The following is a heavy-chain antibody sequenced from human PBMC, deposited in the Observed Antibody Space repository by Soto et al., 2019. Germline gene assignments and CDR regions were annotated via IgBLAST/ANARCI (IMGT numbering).Heavy chain of an antibody. CDR3: ARGRVLGELLGGAFDI. J-gene: IGHJ3*02. Sequence: QVQLVQSGAEVKKPGSSVKVSCKASGGTFSSYAISWVRQAPGQGLEWMGGIIPIFGTANYAQKFQGRVTITADESTSTAYMERSSLRSEDTAVYYCARGRVLGELLGGAFDIWGQGTMVTVSS. CDR2: IIPIFGTA. V-gene: IGHV1-69*01. CDR1: GGTFSSYA. D-gene: IGHD1-26*01.